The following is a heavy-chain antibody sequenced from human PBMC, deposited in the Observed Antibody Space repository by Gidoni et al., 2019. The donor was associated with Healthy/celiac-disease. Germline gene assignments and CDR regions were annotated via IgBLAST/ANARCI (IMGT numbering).Heavy chain of an antibody. Sequence: QVQLVQSGAAVKKPGSSVKVSCKASGGTFSSYTLSWVRQAPGQGLEWMGRIIPILGIANYAQKFQGRVTITADKSTSTAYMELSSLRSEDTAVYYCARAGYSSGWHPGEVYFDYWGQGTLVTVSS. D-gene: IGHD6-19*01. J-gene: IGHJ4*02. CDR3: ARAGYSSGWHPGEVYFDY. CDR2: IIPILGIA. V-gene: IGHV1-69*02. CDR1: GGTFSSYT.